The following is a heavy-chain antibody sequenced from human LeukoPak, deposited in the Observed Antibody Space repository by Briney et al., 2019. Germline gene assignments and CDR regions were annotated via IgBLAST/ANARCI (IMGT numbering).Heavy chain of an antibody. J-gene: IGHJ6*02. V-gene: IGHV3-33*01. CDR2: IKYDGSNK. CDR3: ARFGQYAMDV. Sequence: PGGSLRLSCAASGFTFSNYDMHWVRQAPGKGLEWVAIIKYDGSNKYYADSVKGRFTISRGNAKNSLYLQMNSLRDEDTAVYYCARFGQYAMDVWGQGTTVTVSS. D-gene: IGHD3/OR15-3a*01. CDR1: GFTFSNYD.